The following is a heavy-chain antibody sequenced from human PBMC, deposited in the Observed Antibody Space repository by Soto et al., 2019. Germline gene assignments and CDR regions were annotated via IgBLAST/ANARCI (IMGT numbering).Heavy chain of an antibody. Sequence: SETLSLTCTVSGGSISSSSYYWGWIRQPPGKGLEWIGSIYYSGSTYYNPSLKSRVTISVDTSKNQFSLKLSSVTAADTAVYYCARGTHNWNYYYYYGMDVWGQGTTVT. CDR2: IYYSGST. J-gene: IGHJ6*02. CDR3: ARGTHNWNYYYYYGMDV. V-gene: IGHV4-39*01. CDR1: GGSISSSSYY. D-gene: IGHD1-20*01.